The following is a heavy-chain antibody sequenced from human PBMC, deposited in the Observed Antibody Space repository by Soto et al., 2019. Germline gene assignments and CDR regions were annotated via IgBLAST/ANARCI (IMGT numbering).Heavy chain of an antibody. CDR2: IWYDGSNK. J-gene: IGHJ4*02. Sequence: GGSLRLSCAASGFTFSSYGMHWVRQAPGKGLEWVAVIWYDGSNKYYADSVKGRFTISRDNSKNTLYLQMNSLRAEDTAVYYCARELYCSGGSCYSTFDYWGQGTLVTVSS. V-gene: IGHV3-33*01. CDR3: ARELYCSGGSCYSTFDY. D-gene: IGHD2-15*01. CDR1: GFTFSSYG.